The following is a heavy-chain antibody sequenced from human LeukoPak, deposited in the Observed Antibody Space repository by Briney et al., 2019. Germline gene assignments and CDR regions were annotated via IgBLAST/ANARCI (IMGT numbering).Heavy chain of an antibody. J-gene: IGHJ4*02. CDR1: GYSISSGYY. Sequence: SETLSLTCTVSGYSISSGYYWGWIRQPPGKGLEWIGSIYHSGSTYYNPSLKSRVTISVDTSKNQFSLKLSSVTAADTAVYYCAREGDYYGSDWGQGTLVTVSS. D-gene: IGHD3-10*01. CDR3: AREGDYYGSD. V-gene: IGHV4-38-2*02. CDR2: IYHSGST.